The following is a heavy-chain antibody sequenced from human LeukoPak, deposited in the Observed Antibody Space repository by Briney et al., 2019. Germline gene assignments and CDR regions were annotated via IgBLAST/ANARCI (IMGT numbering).Heavy chain of an antibody. CDR1: YYSISSRYY. D-gene: IGHD2/OR15-2a*01. V-gene: IGHV4-38-2*01. Sequence: PSETLSLTCVVSYYSISSRYYWGWIRQPPGKGLEWIGSIYQSGNTYYNPSLKSRVAISVDTSKNQFSLKLTSVTAADTAVYYCARQMDLYGTFDYWGQGTLVTVSS. J-gene: IGHJ4*02. CDR3: ARQMDLYGTFDY. CDR2: IYQSGNT.